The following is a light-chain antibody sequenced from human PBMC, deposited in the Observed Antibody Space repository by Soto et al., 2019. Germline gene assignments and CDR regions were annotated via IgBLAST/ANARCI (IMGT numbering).Light chain of an antibody. Sequence: DIQMTQSPSSLSASVGDRVTITCRASQSISGYLNWYQQKPGKAPKMLIYAASNLQSGVPSRFSGSGSGTEFTLTISSLQAEDFATFFCQQLNGYPLTFGGGTKVEI. CDR3: QQLNGYPLT. CDR2: AAS. V-gene: IGKV1-39*01. J-gene: IGKJ4*01. CDR1: QSISGY.